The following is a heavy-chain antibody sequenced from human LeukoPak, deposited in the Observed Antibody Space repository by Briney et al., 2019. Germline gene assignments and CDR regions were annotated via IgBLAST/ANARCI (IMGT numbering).Heavy chain of an antibody. V-gene: IGHV4-39*01. Sequence: SDTLSLANTLASGSISSSQYYWGWIRPPPGKSLQWIGTINSSGSTYNNPSLKSRVTMALDTSKNQFSLKLSSVTAAETGVYYCARLSSEYHDFSSHIDYWGQGTLVAVSS. CDR1: SGSISSSQYY. J-gene: IGHJ4*02. CDR2: INSSGST. CDR3: ARLSSEYHDFSSHIDY. D-gene: IGHD3-3*01.